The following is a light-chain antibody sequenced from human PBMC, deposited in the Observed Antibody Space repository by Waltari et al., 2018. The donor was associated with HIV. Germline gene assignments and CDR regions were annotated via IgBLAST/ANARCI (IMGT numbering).Light chain of an antibody. J-gene: IGLJ2*01. Sequence: SVLTQPPSVTGAPGQRVTIPSPGRASTIGAGSGAPRYQQLPGTAPKLLIYGDSHRPSGVPDRFSGSKSGTAACLAITGLQAVDEADYYCQSYDSSLSGWVFGGGTKLTVL. CDR1: ASTIGAGSG. CDR3: QSYDSSLSGWV. V-gene: IGLV1-40*01. CDR2: GDS.